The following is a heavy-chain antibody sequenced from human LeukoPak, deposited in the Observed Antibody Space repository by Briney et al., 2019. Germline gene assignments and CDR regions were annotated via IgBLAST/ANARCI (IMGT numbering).Heavy chain of an antibody. J-gene: IGHJ4*02. CDR3: AKSQGGSYYYFDY. CDR2: ISYDGSNK. CDR1: GFTFSSYG. V-gene: IGHV3-30*18. Sequence: GGSLRLSCAASGFTFSSYGLHWVRQAPGKGLEWVAVISYDGSNKYYADSVKGRFTISRDNSKNTLYLQMNSLRPEDTAVYYCAKSQGGSYYYFDYWGQGTLVTVSS. D-gene: IGHD1-26*01.